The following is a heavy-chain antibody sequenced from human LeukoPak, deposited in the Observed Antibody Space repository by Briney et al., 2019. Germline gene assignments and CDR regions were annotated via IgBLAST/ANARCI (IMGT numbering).Heavy chain of an antibody. CDR3: ARDYYYGSERIGSLDFFYIDA. Sequence: GASVKVSCKTSGYTFTGYYVHWMRQAPGQGLEWMGWISPDSGGTKYAQEFQGRVTLTRDTSVSTAYMELSSLRSDDTAVYYCARDYYYGSERIGSLDFFYIDAWGKGTTVTVSS. D-gene: IGHD3-10*01. CDR2: ISPDSGGT. CDR1: GYTFTGYY. J-gene: IGHJ6*03. V-gene: IGHV1-2*02.